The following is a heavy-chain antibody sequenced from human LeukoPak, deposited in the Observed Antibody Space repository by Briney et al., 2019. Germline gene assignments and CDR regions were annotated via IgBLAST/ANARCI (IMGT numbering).Heavy chain of an antibody. CDR2: IKHSGSI. CDR3: ATGGSAGLISAFDI. CDR1: GGSFSGHY. V-gene: IGHV4-34*01. D-gene: IGHD2-15*01. J-gene: IGHJ3*02. Sequence: SETLSLTCAVYGGSFSGHYWSWIRQPPGKGLEWIGEIKHSGSINYNPSLKSRVTISVDTSKNQFSLKLSSVTAADTAVYYCATGGSAGLISAFDIWGQGTMVTVSS.